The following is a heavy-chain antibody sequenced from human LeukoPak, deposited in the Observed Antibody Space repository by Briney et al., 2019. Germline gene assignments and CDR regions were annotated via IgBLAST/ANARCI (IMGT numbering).Heavy chain of an antibody. Sequence: ASVKVSCKASGGTFSSYAISWVRQAPGQGLEWMGRSIPILGIANYAQKFQGRVTITADKSTSTAYMELSSLRSEDTAVYYCARGGTSQVQLEMDYWGQGTLVTVSS. V-gene: IGHV1-69*04. CDR1: GGTFSSYA. CDR3: ARGGTSQVQLEMDY. D-gene: IGHD1-1*01. J-gene: IGHJ4*02. CDR2: SIPILGIA.